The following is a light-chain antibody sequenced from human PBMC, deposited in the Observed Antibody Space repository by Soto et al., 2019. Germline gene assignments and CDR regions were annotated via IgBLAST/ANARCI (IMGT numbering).Light chain of an antibody. CDR1: QTVNTY. Sequence: DIQMTHSPSSLSASIGDRVTITCRASQTVNTYLHWYQQKPGKAPKFLIYAASNLQSGVPSRFSGSGSGTNFTLSLNSLQPEDFATYYCQQGYSNPWTFGQGTKVDIK. J-gene: IGKJ1*01. CDR3: QQGYSNPWT. CDR2: AAS. V-gene: IGKV1-39*01.